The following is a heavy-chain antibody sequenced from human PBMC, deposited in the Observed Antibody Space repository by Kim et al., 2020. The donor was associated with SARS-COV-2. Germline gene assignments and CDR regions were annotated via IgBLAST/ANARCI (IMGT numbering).Heavy chain of an antibody. D-gene: IGHD3-22*01. Sequence: DSVKGRFTTSRDNAKNSLYLQMNSLRAEDTAVYYCARVWNYYDSSGYSDYWGQGTLVTVSS. CDR3: ARVWNYYDSSGYSDY. V-gene: IGHV3-21*01. J-gene: IGHJ4*02.